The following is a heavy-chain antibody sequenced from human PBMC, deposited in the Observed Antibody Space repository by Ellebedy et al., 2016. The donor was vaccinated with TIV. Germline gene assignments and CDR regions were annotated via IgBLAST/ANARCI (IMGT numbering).Heavy chain of an antibody. V-gene: IGHV4-34*01. J-gene: IGHJ3*02. CDR1: GGSFSGFY. D-gene: IGHD4-17*01. CDR2: INHSGRT. Sequence: SETLSLTCAVYGGSFSGFYWSWIRQSPGKGLEWIGEINHSGRTTYNPSLKSRVTISLDTSKNQFSLKLSSVTAADTAVYYCARFSYHTTTVTRRGAFDIWGQGTMVTVSS. CDR3: ARFSYHTTTVTRRGAFDI.